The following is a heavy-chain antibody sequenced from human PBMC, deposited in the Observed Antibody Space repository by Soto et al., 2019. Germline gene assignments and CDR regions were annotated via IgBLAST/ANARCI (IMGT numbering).Heavy chain of an antibody. D-gene: IGHD3-10*01. CDR3: ARDSGEDRTAYYYPSDY. CDR1: GYTFTRYY. CDR2: IKPSGGSGST. V-gene: IGHV1-46*01. J-gene: IGHJ4*02. Sequence: QVQLVQSGAAVRKPGASVKVSCQASGYTFTRYYIHWVRQAPGQGLEWMGVIKPSGGSGSTSYAQKFQGRVTMTRDTSTSTVYMELSGLRSEDTAVYYCARDSGEDRTAYYYPSDYWGQGTLVTVSS.